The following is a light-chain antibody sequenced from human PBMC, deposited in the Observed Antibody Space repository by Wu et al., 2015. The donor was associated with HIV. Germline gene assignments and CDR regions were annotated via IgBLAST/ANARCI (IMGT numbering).Light chain of an antibody. CDR2: GAS. V-gene: IGKV3-20*01. J-gene: IGKJ4*01. CDR1: QSVSSNF. CDR3: QQYNKIPPLT. Sequence: EIVLTQSPGTLSLSPGERATLSCRASQSVSSNFLAWYQHRPGQAPRLLIYGASNRATGIPDRFSGSGSGTDFTLTISRLEPEDFAVYYCQQYNKIPPLTFGGGTKVEIK.